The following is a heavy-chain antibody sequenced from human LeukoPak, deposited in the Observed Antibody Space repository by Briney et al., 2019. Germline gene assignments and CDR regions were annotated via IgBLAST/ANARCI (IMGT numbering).Heavy chain of an antibody. D-gene: IGHD1-7*01. V-gene: IGHV4-34*01. J-gene: IGHJ4*02. Sequence: SETVSLTCTATGYSFSGYYWTWIRQPPGKGLEWMGEINHGGSTNYNPSLKGRVTVSVGTSKNQFSLRLTSVTAADTAVYYCARDLGITGATRRFDYWGQGALVTVSS. CDR2: INHGGST. CDR3: ARDLGITGATRRFDY. CDR1: GYSFSGYY.